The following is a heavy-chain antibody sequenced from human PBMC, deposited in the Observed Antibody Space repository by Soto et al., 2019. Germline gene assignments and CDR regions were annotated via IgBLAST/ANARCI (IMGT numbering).Heavy chain of an antibody. V-gene: IGHV1-69*01. Sequence: QVQLVQSGAEVKKPGSSVKVSCKASGGTFSSYAISWVRQAPGQGLEWRGGIIPISGTANYAQKLQSRVTITAEESTTTAYMELCSLRSEDTAVYYCARSQVCSTSLEFHYDCYYVMDCWGQGTTFTGSS. CDR3: ARSQVCSTSLEFHYDCYYVMDC. D-gene: IGHD2-2*01. J-gene: IGHJ6*02. CDR2: IIPISGTA. CDR1: GGTFSSYA.